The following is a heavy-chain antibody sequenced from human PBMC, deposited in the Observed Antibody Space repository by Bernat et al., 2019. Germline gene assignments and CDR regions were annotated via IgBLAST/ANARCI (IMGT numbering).Heavy chain of an antibody. D-gene: IGHD3-10*01. J-gene: IGHJ6*02. CDR1: GFTFSSYT. V-gene: IGHV3-30-3*01. Sequence: QVQLVESGGGVVQPGRSLRLSCAASGFTFSSYTVHWVRQAPGKGLEWVALISYDGTNKYYADSVKGRFTISRDNSKRTLYLQMNSLRVEDTAVYSCAKGGRAFYYTMDVWGHGTTVTVSS. CDR2: ISYDGTNK. CDR3: AKGGRAFYYTMDV.